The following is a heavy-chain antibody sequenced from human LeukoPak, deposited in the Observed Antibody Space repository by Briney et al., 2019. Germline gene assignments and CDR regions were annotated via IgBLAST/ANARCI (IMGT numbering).Heavy chain of an antibody. V-gene: IGHV3-30-3*01. D-gene: IGHD3-10*01. J-gene: IGHJ3*02. CDR2: ISYDGSNK. Sequence: GGSLRFSCAASGFTFSSYAMHWVRQAPGKGLEWVAVISYDGSNKYYADSVKGRFTISRDNSKNTLYLQMNSLRAEDTAVYYCARDLANYYGSGSYWNDAFDIWGQGTMVTVSS. CDR3: ARDLANYYGSGSYWNDAFDI. CDR1: GFTFSSYA.